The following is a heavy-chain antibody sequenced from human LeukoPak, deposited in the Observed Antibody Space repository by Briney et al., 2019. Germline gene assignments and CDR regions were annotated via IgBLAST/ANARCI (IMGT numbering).Heavy chain of an antibody. D-gene: IGHD5-18*01. CDR2: INPNSGGT. V-gene: IGHV1-2*02. CDR3: AREPVDTPMVTSFDY. CDR1: GYTFTAYY. Sequence: GASVKVSCKASGYTFTAYYMHWVRQAPGQGLEWMGWINPNSGGTNYAQKFQGRVTMTRDTSITTVYMELSRLTSGDTAVYYCAREPVDTPMVTSFDYWGQGTLVTVSS. J-gene: IGHJ4*02.